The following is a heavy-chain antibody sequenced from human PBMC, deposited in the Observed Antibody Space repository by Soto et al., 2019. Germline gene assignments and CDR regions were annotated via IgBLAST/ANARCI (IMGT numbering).Heavy chain of an antibody. Sequence: QVPGKGLEWMGRIDPSDSYTNYSPSFQGHVTISADKSISTAYLQWSSLKASDTAMYYCARGAHDFDYWGQGTLVTVSS. J-gene: IGHJ4*02. CDR2: IDPSDSYT. D-gene: IGHD3-16*01. V-gene: IGHV5-10-1*01. CDR3: ARGAHDFDY.